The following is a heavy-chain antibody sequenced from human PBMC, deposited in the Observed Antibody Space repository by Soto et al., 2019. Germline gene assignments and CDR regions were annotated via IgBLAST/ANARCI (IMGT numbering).Heavy chain of an antibody. CDR3: ARGGVLGRWPETYYFDY. D-gene: IGHD7-27*01. CDR1: GFTFSSYG. Sequence: QVQLVESGGGVVQPGRSLRLSCAASGFTFSSYGMHWVRQAPSKGLEWVAVIWYDGSNKYYADSVKGRFTISRDNSKNTLYLQMNSLRAEDTAVYYCARGGVLGRWPETYYFDYWGQGTLVTVSS. V-gene: IGHV3-33*01. J-gene: IGHJ4*02. CDR2: IWYDGSNK.